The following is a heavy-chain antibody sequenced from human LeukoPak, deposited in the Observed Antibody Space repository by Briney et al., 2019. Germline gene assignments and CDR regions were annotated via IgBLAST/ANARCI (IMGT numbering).Heavy chain of an antibody. Sequence: GESLKISCKGSGYRFTSYWIGWVRPMPGKGLEWMGIIYPGDCDTRYSPSFQGQVTISADKSISTAYLQWSSLKASDTAMYYCARLSRPGYYVSSGRFWFDPWGQGTLVTVSS. D-gene: IGHD3-22*01. J-gene: IGHJ5*02. CDR2: IYPGDCDT. CDR1: GYRFTSYW. CDR3: ARLSRPGYYVSSGRFWFDP. V-gene: IGHV5-51*01.